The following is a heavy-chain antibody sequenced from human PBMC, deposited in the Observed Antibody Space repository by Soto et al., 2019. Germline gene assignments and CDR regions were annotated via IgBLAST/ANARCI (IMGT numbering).Heavy chain of an antibody. CDR1: GGSISSSSYY. D-gene: IGHD6-13*01. Sequence: SETLSLTCTVSGGSISSSSYYWGWIRQPPGKGLEWIGSIYYSGSTYYNPSLKSRVTISVDTSKNQFSLKLSSVTAADTAVYYCARQAAAGTGITMRWLHNYYYFDYWGQGTLVTVSS. CDR3: ARQAAAGTGITMRWLHNYYYFDY. V-gene: IGHV4-39*01. CDR2: IYYSGST. J-gene: IGHJ4*02.